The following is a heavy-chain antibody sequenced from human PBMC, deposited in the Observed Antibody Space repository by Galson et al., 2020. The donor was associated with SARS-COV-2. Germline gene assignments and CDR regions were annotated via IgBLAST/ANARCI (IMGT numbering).Heavy chain of an antibody. CDR1: GFSLSTSDMC. J-gene: IGHJ6*03. CDR3: ARVIGSYLGHYFYYMDV. D-gene: IGHD3-10*01. V-gene: IGHV2-70*01. Sequence: SGPTLVKPTQTLTLTCTFSGFSLSTSDMCVGWIRQPPGKALEWLALIDWDDEKYYSTSLKTRLTISKDTSKNQVVLTVTNMDPVDTATYYCARVIGSYLGHYFYYMDVWGNGTTVAVSS. CDR2: IDWDDEK.